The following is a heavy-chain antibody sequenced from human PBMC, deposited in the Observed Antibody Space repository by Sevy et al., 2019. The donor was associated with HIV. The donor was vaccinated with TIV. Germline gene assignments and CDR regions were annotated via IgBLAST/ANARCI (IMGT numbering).Heavy chain of an antibody. CDR3: AKAHADCSGGTCYTAHYYYDMDV. J-gene: IGHJ6*02. V-gene: IGHV3-30*18. Sequence: GGSLRLSCAASGFTFSNYGMHWVRQAPGKGLEGVAAISYDGVNKYFADSVKGRFTVSRDNSKNTLYLEMNSLRAEDTAIYYCAKAHADCSGGTCYTAHYYYDMDVWGQGATVTVSS. CDR1: GFTFSNYG. D-gene: IGHD2-15*01. CDR2: ISYDGVNK.